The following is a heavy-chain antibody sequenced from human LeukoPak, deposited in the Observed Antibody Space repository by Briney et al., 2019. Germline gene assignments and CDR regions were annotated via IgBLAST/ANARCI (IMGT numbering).Heavy chain of an antibody. CDR1: GYTFTGYY. Sequence: ASVKVSCKASGYTFTGYYMHWVRQAPGQGLEWMGWINPNSSGTNYAQKFQGRVTMTRDTSISTAYMELSRLRSDDTAVYYCASGDILTGQGYYFDYWGQGTLVTVSS. CDR2: INPNSSGT. J-gene: IGHJ4*02. CDR3: ASGDILTGQGYYFDY. V-gene: IGHV1-2*02. D-gene: IGHD3-9*01.